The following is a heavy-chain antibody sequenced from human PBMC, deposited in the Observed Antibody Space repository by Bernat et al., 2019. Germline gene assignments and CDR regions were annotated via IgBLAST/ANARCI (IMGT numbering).Heavy chain of an antibody. J-gene: IGHJ4*02. Sequence: EVQLLESGGGLVQPGGSLRFSCAASEFTFSSYAMSWVRQAPGKGLEWVSGISGSGGSTYYADSVKGRFTISRDNSKNTLFLQMNSLRAEDTAVYYCATTKVVGATMGEAGWGQGTLVTVSS. CDR3: ATTKVVGATMGEAG. V-gene: IGHV3-23*01. CDR2: ISGSGGST. CDR1: EFTFSSYA. D-gene: IGHD1-26*01.